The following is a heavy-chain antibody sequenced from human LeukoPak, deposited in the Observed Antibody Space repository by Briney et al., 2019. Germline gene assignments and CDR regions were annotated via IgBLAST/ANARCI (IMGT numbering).Heavy chain of an antibody. D-gene: IGHD2-2*02. V-gene: IGHV4-59*01. CDR2: IYYSGST. CDR3: ASSTRYCSSTSCYTYLDY. Sequence: SETLSLTCTVSGGSIGNYYWSWIRQPPGKGLEWIGYIYYSGSTNYNPSLKSRVTISVDTSKNQFSLKLGSVTAADTAVYYCASSTRYCSSTSCYTYLDYWGRGTLVTVSS. J-gene: IGHJ4*02. CDR1: GGSIGNYY.